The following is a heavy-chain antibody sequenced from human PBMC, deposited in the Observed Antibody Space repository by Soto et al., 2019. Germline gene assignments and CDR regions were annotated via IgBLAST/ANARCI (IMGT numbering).Heavy chain of an antibody. CDR2: IKSNGGDP. CDR3: ARDERSYGEPPFDY. CDR1: GFIFTGYY. D-gene: IGHD3-16*01. J-gene: IGHJ4*01. V-gene: IGHV1-2*02. Sequence: AVKVSCKASGFIFTGYYIHWVRQAPGQPLEWMRWIKSNGGDPKYSQKFQERVTMTRDTSMNTVYMELSRLRSDDTAVYYCARDERSYGEPPFDYWG.